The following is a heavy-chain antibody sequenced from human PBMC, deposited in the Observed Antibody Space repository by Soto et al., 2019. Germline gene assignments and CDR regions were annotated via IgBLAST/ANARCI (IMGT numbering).Heavy chain of an antibody. Sequence: EVQLVESGGGLVKPGGSLRLSCAASGFTFSNAWMSWVRQAPGKGLEWVGRIKSKTDGGTTDYAAPVKGRFTISRDDSKNTLYLQMNSLKPEDTAVYYCTTESGELLWFGELSPYYYYYYMDVWGKGTTVTVSS. CDR1: GFTFSNAW. J-gene: IGHJ6*03. D-gene: IGHD3-10*01. CDR3: TTESGELLWFGELSPYYYYYYMDV. V-gene: IGHV3-15*01. CDR2: IKSKTDGGTT.